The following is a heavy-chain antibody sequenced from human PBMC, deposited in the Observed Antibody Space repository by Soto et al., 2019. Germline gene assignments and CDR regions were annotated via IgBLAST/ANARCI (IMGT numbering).Heavy chain of an antibody. CDR1: GYTFTSYA. Sequence: GASVKVSCKASGYTFTSYAMHWVRQAPGQRLEWMGWINAGNGNTKYSQKFQGRVTMTTNTSTSTAYMELRSLRSDDTAVYYCAREERIVGARWFDPWGQGTLVTVSS. J-gene: IGHJ5*02. CDR3: AREERIVGARWFDP. CDR2: INAGNGNT. D-gene: IGHD1-26*01. V-gene: IGHV1-3*01.